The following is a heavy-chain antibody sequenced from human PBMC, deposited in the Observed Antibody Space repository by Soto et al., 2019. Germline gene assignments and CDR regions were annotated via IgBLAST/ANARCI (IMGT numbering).Heavy chain of an antibody. J-gene: IGHJ5*02. CDR1: GYTFTSYG. Sequence: QVQLVQSGAEVKKPGASVKVSCKASGYTFTSYGISWVRKAPGQGREWMGWISAYNVNTNYAQKLQGRVTMTTETSTRTDYMDLGRLRSDETAVYYCARTHYDFWSGYYTGWFDPWGQGTLFTVSS. D-gene: IGHD3-3*01. CDR2: ISAYNVNT. CDR3: ARTHYDFWSGYYTGWFDP. V-gene: IGHV1-18*04.